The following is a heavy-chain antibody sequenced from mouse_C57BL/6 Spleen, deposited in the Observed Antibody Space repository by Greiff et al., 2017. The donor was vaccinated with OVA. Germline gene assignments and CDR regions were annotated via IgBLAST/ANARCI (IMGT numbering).Heavy chain of an antibody. J-gene: IGHJ1*03. CDR1: GYTFTSYW. Sequence: VQLQQPGAELVMPGASVKLSCTASGYTFTSYWMHWVKQRPGQGLEWIGDIDPSDSYTNYNQKFTGTSTLTVDKASSTTYMQLSSLTSEDSAVCYCARSDFDVWGTGTTVTVSS. CDR3: ARSDFDV. V-gene: IGHV1-69*01. CDR2: IDPSDSYT.